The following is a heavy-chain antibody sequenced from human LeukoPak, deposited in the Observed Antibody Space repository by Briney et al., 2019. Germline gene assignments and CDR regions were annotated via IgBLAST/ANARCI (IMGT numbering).Heavy chain of an antibody. D-gene: IGHD3-22*01. V-gene: IGHV4-59*08. CDR1: GGSISSYY. J-gene: IGHJ3*02. Sequence: SETLSLTCTVSGGSISSYYWSWIRQPPGKGLEWIGYIYYSGSTNYNPSLKSRVTISVDTSKNQFSLKLSSVTAADTAVYYCARLYYDSSGYTDAFDIWGQGTMVTVSS. CDR2: IYYSGST. CDR3: ARLYYDSSGYTDAFDI.